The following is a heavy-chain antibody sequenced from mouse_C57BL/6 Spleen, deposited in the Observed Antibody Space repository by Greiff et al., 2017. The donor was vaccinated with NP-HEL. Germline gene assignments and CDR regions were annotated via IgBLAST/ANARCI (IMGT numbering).Heavy chain of an antibody. D-gene: IGHD2-1*01. Sequence: VQLQQSGPELVKPGASVKISCKASGYAFSSSWMNWVKQRPGKGLEWIGRIYPGDGDTNYNGKFKGKATLTADKSSSTAYMQLSSLTSEDSAVYFCAKSPGNYDYFDYWGQGTTLTVSS. CDR1: GYAFSSSW. V-gene: IGHV1-82*01. CDR2: IYPGDGDT. CDR3: AKSPGNYDYFDY. J-gene: IGHJ2*01.